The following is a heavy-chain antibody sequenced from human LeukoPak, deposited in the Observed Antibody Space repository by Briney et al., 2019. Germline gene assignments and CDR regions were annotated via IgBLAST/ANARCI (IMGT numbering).Heavy chain of an antibody. J-gene: IGHJ4*02. D-gene: IGHD3-22*01. CDR2: IYPGDSDT. CDR1: GYSFTSYW. Sequence: GESLKISCKGSGYSFTSYWIGWVRQMPGKGLEWMGIIYPGDSDTRYSPSFQGQVTISADRSISTAYLQWSSLKASDTAMYYCAGGYKYYYDSSGYYLGYWGQGTLVTVSS. V-gene: IGHV5-51*01. CDR3: AGGYKYYYDSSGYYLGY.